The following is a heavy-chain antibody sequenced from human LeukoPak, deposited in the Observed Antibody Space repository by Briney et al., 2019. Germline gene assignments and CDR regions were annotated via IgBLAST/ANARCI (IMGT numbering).Heavy chain of an antibody. J-gene: IGHJ4*02. Sequence: GGSLRLSCAASGFTFSSYAMSWVRQAPGKGLEWVSAISGSGGSIYYADSVKGRFTISRDNSKNTLYLQMNSLRAEDTAVYYCAKRSLTMVRGVSPLDYWGQGTLVTVSS. CDR3: AKRSLTMVRGVSPLDY. V-gene: IGHV3-23*01. CDR1: GFTFSSYA. CDR2: ISGSGGSI. D-gene: IGHD3-10*01.